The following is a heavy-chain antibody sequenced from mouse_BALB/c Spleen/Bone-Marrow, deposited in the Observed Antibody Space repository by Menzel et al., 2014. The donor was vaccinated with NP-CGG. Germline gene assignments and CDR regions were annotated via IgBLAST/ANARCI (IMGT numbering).Heavy chain of an antibody. Sequence: VHVKQSGAELVKPGASVKLSCTASGFNIKDTYMHWVKQRPEQGLEWIGRIDPANGNTKYDPKFQGKATITADTSSNTAYLQLSSLTSEDTAVYYCARWDTTAMDYWGQGTSVTVSS. J-gene: IGHJ4*01. CDR1: GFNIKDTY. CDR2: IDPANGNT. D-gene: IGHD1-1*01. CDR3: ARWDTTAMDY. V-gene: IGHV14-3*02.